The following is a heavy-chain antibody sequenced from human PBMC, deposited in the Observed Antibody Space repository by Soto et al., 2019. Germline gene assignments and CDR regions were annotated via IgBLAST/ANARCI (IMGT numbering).Heavy chain of an antibody. CDR3: ARLNYYDILTGYYTGYYMDV. D-gene: IGHD3-9*01. V-gene: IGHV4-31*03. CDR1: GGSISSGGYY. CDR2: IYYSGST. J-gene: IGHJ6*03. Sequence: QVQLQESGPGLVKPSQTLSLTCTVSGGSISSGGYYWSWIRQHPGKGLEWIGYIYYSGSTYYNQSLKSRVTISVDTSKNQFSLKLSSVTAADTAVYYCARLNYYDILTGYYTGYYMDVWGKGTTVTVSS.